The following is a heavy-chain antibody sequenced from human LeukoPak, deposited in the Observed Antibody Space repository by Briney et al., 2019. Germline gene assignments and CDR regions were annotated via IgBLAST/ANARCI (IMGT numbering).Heavy chain of an antibody. J-gene: IGHJ6*02. CDR2: IWYDGSNK. CDR1: GFTFSSYG. V-gene: IGHV3-33*06. Sequence: GRSLRLSCAASGFTFSSYGMHWVRQAPGKGLEWVAVIWYDGSNKYYADSVKGRFTISRDNSKNTLYLQMISLRAEDTAVYYCAKDLRGDSSGFYFGMDVWGQGTTVTVSS. D-gene: IGHD3-22*01. CDR3: AKDLRGDSSGFYFGMDV.